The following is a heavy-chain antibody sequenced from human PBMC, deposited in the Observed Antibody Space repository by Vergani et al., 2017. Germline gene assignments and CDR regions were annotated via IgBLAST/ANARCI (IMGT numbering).Heavy chain of an antibody. CDR3: AKSGGSGSKNRGTDY. CDR2: ISGSGGST. Sequence: EVQLLESGGGLVQPGGSLRLSCAASGFTLSNYAMSLVCQGLGKGLEWVSTISGSGGSTYYADPVKGRFTISRDNSKNTLNLQMNSLRAEDTAVYYCAKSGGSGSKNRGTDYWGQGILVTVSS. V-gene: IGHV3-23*01. J-gene: IGHJ4*02. D-gene: IGHD1-26*01. CDR1: GFTLSNYA.